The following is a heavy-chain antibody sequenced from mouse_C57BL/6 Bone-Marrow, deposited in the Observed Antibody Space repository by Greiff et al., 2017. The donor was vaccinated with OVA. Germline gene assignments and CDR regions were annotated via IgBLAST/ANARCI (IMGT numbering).Heavy chain of an antibody. CDR3: TSLITTVWYFDV. CDR1: GYTFTDYE. J-gene: IGHJ1*03. Sequence: QVQLQQSGAELVRPGASVTLSCKASGYTFTDYEMHWVKQTPVHGLEWIGAIDPETGGTAYNQKFKGKAILTADKSSSTAYMELRSLTSEDSAVYYCTSLITTVWYFDVWGTGTTVTVSS. V-gene: IGHV1-15*01. CDR2: IDPETGGT. D-gene: IGHD1-2*01.